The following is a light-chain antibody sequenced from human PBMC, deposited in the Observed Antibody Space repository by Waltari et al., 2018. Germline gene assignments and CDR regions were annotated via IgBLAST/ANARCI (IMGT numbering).Light chain of an antibody. CDR2: RAS. Sequence: DIQMTQSPSTLSASVGDRVTITCRASQSISSWLAWYQQKPGKAPKLLIYRASTLESGVPSRFSGSGSGTDFTLTISSLQPDDSATYYYQQYSAYSWTFGQGTKVEIK. CDR1: QSISSW. V-gene: IGKV1-5*03. J-gene: IGKJ1*01. CDR3: QQYSAYSWT.